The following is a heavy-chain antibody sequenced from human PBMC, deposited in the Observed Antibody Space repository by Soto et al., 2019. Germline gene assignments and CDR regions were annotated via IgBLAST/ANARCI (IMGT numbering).Heavy chain of an antibody. Sequence: ASVKVSCKASGYTFTSYVISWVRQAPGQGLEWMGWISANNGNTDYAQKLQGRVTMTTDTSMSTAYMELRSLRSDDTAVYYCARGPGGLRFLEYDVFDIWGQGTMVIVSS. CDR1: GYTFTSYV. J-gene: IGHJ3*02. CDR3: ARGPGGLRFLEYDVFDI. V-gene: IGHV1-18*01. CDR2: ISANNGNT. D-gene: IGHD3-3*01.